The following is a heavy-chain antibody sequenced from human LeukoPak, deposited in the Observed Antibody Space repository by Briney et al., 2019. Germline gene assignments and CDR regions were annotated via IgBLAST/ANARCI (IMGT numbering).Heavy chain of an antibody. CDR3: ATWSSGWEFDY. V-gene: IGHV3-7*03. J-gene: IGHJ4*02. CDR2: INEDGSEK. CDR1: GLTYRQYW. Sequence: GGSVRLSCAVCGLTYRQYWMPWVRQARGKGRQGVAHINEDGSEKYYVDSVKGRFSISRDNAKTSVDLQMNSLRDEDTAVYYCATWSSGWEFDYWGQGTLVSVSS. D-gene: IGHD6-19*01.